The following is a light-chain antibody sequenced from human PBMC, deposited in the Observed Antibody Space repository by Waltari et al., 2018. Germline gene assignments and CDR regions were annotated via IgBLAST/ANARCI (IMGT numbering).Light chain of an antibody. CDR1: QSVGTY. CDR2: DAS. CDR3: HQRSNWPPFT. J-gene: IGKJ3*01. V-gene: IGKV3-11*01. Sequence: EIVLTQSPATLSLSPGETATLSCRASQSVGTYLAWYQQKPGQAPRLLNYDASNRATGVPARFSGSGSGTDFTLTISSLEPEDFAVYYCHQRSNWPPFTFGPVTKVDIK.